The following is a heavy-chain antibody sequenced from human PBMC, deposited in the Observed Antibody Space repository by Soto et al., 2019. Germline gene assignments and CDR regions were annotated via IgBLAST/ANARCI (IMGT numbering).Heavy chain of an antibody. Sequence: KPSETLSLTCTVSGGSISSGGYYWSWIRQHPGKGLEWIGYIYYSGSTYYNPSLKSRVTISVDTSKNQFSLKLSSVTAAGTAVYYCARVKYSSGWFFDYWGQGTLVTVSS. J-gene: IGHJ4*02. CDR2: IYYSGST. CDR1: GGSISSGGYY. D-gene: IGHD6-19*01. CDR3: ARVKYSSGWFFDY. V-gene: IGHV4-31*03.